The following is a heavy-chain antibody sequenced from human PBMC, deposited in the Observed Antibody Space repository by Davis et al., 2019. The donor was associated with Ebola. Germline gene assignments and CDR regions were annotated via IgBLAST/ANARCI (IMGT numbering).Heavy chain of an antibody. CDR2: ISGSVDST. CDR3: AKGGGGSGWYYFDY. V-gene: IGHV3-23*01. J-gene: IGHJ4*02. Sequence: GESLKLSCPASGFTFSSYAMTWVRQAPGTGLEWVSVISGSVDSTYHADSVKGRFTISRDNSKNTLYLQMNSLRAEDTAVYYCAKGGGGSGWYYFDYWGQGTLVTVSS. CDR1: GFTFSSYA. D-gene: IGHD6-19*01.